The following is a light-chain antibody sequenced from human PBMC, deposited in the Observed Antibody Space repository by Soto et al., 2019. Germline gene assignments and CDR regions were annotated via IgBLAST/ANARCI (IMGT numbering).Light chain of an antibody. Sequence: DIQMTQSPSSLSASVGDRVTITCRASQSISSSLNWYQQKPGKAPKLLIYAASSLQSGVPSRFSGSGSGTDFTLTISSLQPEDFATYYCQQSYSTLYTFGQGTKVEIK. J-gene: IGKJ2*01. V-gene: IGKV1-39*01. CDR2: AAS. CDR1: QSISSS. CDR3: QQSYSTLYT.